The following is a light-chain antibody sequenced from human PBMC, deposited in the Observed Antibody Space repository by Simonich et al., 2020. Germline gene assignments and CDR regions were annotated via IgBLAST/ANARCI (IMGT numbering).Light chain of an antibody. CDR2: LNSDGSH. V-gene: IGLV4-69*01. CDR3: QTWGTGIQV. CDR1: SGHSSYA. Sequence: QLVLTQSPSASASLGASVKLTCTLSSGHSSYALAWHQQQPETGPRYLMKLNSDGSHSKGDGIPDRFSGSSSGAERYLTISSLQSEDEADYYCQTWGTGIQVFGGGTKLTVL. J-gene: IGLJ2*01.